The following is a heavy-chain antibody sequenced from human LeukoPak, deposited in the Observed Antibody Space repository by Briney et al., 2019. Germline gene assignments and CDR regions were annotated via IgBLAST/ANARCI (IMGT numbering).Heavy chain of an antibody. D-gene: IGHD3-3*01. Sequence: ASVKVSCKASGYTFTSYDINWVRQATGPGLEWMGWMNPNSGNTGYAQKFQGRVTMTRNTSISTAYMELSSLRSEDTAVYYCARVGTPFYDFWSGYDDYWGQGTLVTVSS. CDR1: GYTFTSYD. J-gene: IGHJ4*02. CDR2: MNPNSGNT. V-gene: IGHV1-8*01. CDR3: ARVGTPFYDFWSGYDDY.